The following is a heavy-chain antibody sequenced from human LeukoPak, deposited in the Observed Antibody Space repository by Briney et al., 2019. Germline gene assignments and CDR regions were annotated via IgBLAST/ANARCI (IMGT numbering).Heavy chain of an antibody. CDR2: ISYDGNYK. V-gene: IGHV3-30*18. CDR3: AKALGKYYYDSSGYYSLDY. D-gene: IGHD3-22*01. CDR1: GFTFSYNG. Sequence: PGGSLRLSCAASGFTFSYNGMHWVRQAPGKGLEWVASISYDGNYKYYADSVKGRFSISRDNSKNTLYLQMNSLRAEDTAVYYCAKALGKYYYDSSGYYSLDYWGQGTLVTVSS. J-gene: IGHJ4*02.